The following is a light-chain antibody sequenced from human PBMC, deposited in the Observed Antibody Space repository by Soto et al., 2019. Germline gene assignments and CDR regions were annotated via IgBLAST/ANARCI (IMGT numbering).Light chain of an antibody. CDR3: QQYGSSGT. V-gene: IGKV3-20*01. CDR2: GAS. CDR1: QSVSNNY. Sequence: EIVLTQSPGTLSLSPVERAVPSCRASQSVSNNYLAWYQQKPGQAPRLLIYGASNRATGIPDRFSGSGSGTDFTLTISRLETEDFAVYYCQQYGSSGTFGQGTKVDIK. J-gene: IGKJ1*01.